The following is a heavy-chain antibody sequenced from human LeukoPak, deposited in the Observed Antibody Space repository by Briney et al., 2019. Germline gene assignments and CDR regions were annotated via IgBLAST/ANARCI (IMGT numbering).Heavy chain of an antibody. D-gene: IGHD3-9*01. J-gene: IGHJ4*02. CDR3: ARTPVRYFDWFLPYYFDY. V-gene: IGHV3-64*01. CDR1: GFTFSIYA. Sequence: GGSLTLSGAPSGFTFSIYAMHGVRHAPGKGLEYVSAISSNGGSTYYAHSVKGRLTISRDNSKNTLYLQMGSLRAEDMAVYYCARTPVRYFDWFLPYYFDYWGQGTLVTVSS. CDR2: ISSNGGST.